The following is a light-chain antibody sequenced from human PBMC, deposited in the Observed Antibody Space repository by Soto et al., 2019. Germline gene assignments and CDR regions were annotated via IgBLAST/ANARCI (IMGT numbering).Light chain of an antibody. V-gene: IGKV3-11*01. CDR1: QSISSF. CDR2: DGS. Sequence: EIVLTQSPPTLSLSPGERATLSCRASQSISSFLAWYQQRPGQAPRLLISDGSNRATGIPARFSGSGSGTDFTLTITSLEPEDFAVYYCQQHYNWPRITCGQGTRLEIK. CDR3: QQHYNWPRIT. J-gene: IGKJ5*01.